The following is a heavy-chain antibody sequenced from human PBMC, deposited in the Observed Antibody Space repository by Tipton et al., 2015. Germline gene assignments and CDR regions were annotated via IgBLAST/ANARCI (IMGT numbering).Heavy chain of an antibody. D-gene: IGHD5-24*01. Sequence: TLSLTCAVSAYSISSDYYWGWIRQPPGKGLEWIGSISHSGNTYYNPSLKSRVTMSRDTSKNQFSLYLTSVTAADAGVYYCARGRGWLPTSVFDTWGRGTMVTVS. J-gene: IGHJ3*02. V-gene: IGHV4-38-2*01. CDR1: AYSISSDYY. CDR2: ISHSGNT. CDR3: ARGRGWLPTSVFDT.